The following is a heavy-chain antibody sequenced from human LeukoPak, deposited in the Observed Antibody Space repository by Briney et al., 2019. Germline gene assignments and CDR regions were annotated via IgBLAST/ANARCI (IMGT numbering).Heavy chain of an antibody. V-gene: IGHV1-8*01. CDR1: GYTFTSYD. CDR3: ARGLHSGWYRYYYYGVDV. J-gene: IGHJ6*02. D-gene: IGHD6-19*01. CDR2: MNPNSGNT. Sequence: ASVTVSCKASGYTFTSYDINWVRQATGQGLEWMGWMNPNSGNTGYAQKFQGRVTMTRNTSISTAYMELSSLRSEDTAVYYCARGLHSGWYRYYYYGVDVWGQGTTVTVSS.